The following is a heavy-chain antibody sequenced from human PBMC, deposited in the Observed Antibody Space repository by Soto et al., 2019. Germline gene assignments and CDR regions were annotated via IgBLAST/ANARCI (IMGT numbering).Heavy chain of an antibody. Sequence: GGSLRLSCAASGFTFSSYSMSWVRQAPGKGLEWVSGFRSGGDDDTTYYADSVKGRFTISRDNSKNTLYLQMNSLRAEDTAVYYCARVDYYDSSGYYIPLYYYYGMDVWGQGTTVTVSS. CDR3: ARVDYYDSSGYYIPLYYYYGMDV. D-gene: IGHD3-22*01. CDR1: GFTFSSYS. V-gene: IGHV3-23*01. J-gene: IGHJ6*02. CDR2: FRSGGDDDTT.